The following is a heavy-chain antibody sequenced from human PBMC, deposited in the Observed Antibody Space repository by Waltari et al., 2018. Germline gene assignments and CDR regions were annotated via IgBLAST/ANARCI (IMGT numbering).Heavy chain of an antibody. CDR3: VQLPGY. J-gene: IGHJ4*02. CDR1: GGPIDRSHNY. Sequence: QVQLQESGPGLVKPSETLSLTCPVSGGPIDRSHNYWGWNRQPPGQGLEWIGSRYYSGSTYYNPSLKSRVTISVDTSKNQFSLNLSSVTAADTAVYYCVQLPGYWGQGTLVTVSS. D-gene: IGHD2-15*01. V-gene: IGHV4-39*01. CDR2: RYYSGST.